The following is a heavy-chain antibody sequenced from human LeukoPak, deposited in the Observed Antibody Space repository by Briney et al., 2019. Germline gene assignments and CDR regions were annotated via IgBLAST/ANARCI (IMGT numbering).Heavy chain of an antibody. CDR1: GYTFTIYG. V-gene: IGHV1-18*01. CDR3: ARGIIGYYFDY. D-gene: IGHD2-15*01. Sequence: ASVKVSCKSSGYTFTIYGISWVRQAPGQGLEWMGLISAYGNTNYAQNLQGRVTMTTDTSTSTAYMELRSLRSDDTAVYYCARGIIGYYFDYWGQGTLVTVSS. J-gene: IGHJ4*02. CDR2: ISAYGNT.